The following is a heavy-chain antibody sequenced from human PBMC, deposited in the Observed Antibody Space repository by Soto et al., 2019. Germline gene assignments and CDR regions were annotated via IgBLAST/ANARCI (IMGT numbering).Heavy chain of an antibody. V-gene: IGHV1-69*13. J-gene: IGHJ6*02. CDR2: SIPIFGTA. CDR3: ARKGERWLQPMLNHYYYGKHV. CDR1: GGTFSSYA. D-gene: IGHD5-12*01. Sequence: LVKVSCKASGGTFSSYAISWVRQAPGKGLEWMGGSIPIFGTANYAQKFQGRVTITADESTSTAYMELSSLRSEDTAVYYCARKGERWLQPMLNHYYYGKHVWGQVTTFTVSS.